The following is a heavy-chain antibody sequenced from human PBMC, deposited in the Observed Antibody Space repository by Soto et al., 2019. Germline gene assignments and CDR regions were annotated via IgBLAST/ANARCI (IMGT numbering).Heavy chain of an antibody. J-gene: IGHJ6*02. Sequence: EVQLVESGGGLVQPGGFLRLSCAASGFTVSTTNMIWVRQAPGTGLELVSVIYTGGNTYFADSVRGRFTISRDNSKNTLYLKMNALRAEDTAVYYCARDSPYDYGTGSYLYGIDVWGQGTTVTVSS. D-gene: IGHD3-10*01. CDR2: IYTGGNT. CDR1: GFTVSTTN. V-gene: IGHV3-66*01. CDR3: ARDSPYDYGTGSYLYGIDV.